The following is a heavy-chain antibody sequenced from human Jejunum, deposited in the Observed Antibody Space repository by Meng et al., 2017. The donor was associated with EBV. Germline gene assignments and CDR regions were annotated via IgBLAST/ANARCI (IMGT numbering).Heavy chain of an antibody. CDR1: GFTFSGSS. Sequence: EVHVAELGVVLVPPGGALKRSCAASGFTFSGSSMHWVRQASGKGLEWVGRIKSKANNYATAYAASVKGSFTISRDDSKNTAYLQMNSLKTEDTAVYYCVTSITGTTTGDYWGQGTLVTVSS. D-gene: IGHD1-7*01. CDR2: IKSKANNYAT. J-gene: IGHJ4*02. CDR3: VTSITGTTTGDY. V-gene: IGHV3-73*02.